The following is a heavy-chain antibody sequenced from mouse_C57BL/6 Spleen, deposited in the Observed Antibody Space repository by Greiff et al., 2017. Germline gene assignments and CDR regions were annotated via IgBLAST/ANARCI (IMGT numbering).Heavy chain of an antibody. Sequence: QVHVQQSGPELVKPGASVKISCKASGYAFTGSWMNWVKQRPGNGLEWIGRIYPGDGGTNYNGKFKGKATLTADKSSSTAYMQLSSLTSEDSAIYVCARTLDGAGYFYAMDDWGQGTSVTVSS. V-gene: IGHV1-82*01. CDR2: IYPGDGGT. CDR3: ARTLDGAGYFYAMDD. J-gene: IGHJ4*01. CDR1: GYAFTGSW. D-gene: IGHD3-2*02.